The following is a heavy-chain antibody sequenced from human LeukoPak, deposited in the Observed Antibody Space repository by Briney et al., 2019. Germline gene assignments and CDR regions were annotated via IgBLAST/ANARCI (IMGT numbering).Heavy chain of an antibody. V-gene: IGHV1-2*02. CDR2: INPSSGGT. D-gene: IGHD5-18*01. Sequence: ASVKVSCKASGYTFTGYYVHWVRQAPGQGLEWMGWINPSSGGTNYAQKFQGRVTMTGDTSISTVYMELSRLSSDDTAVYFCAGRPDTAMVPIFGYWGQGTLVTISS. J-gene: IGHJ4*02. CDR3: AGRPDTAMVPIFGY. CDR1: GYTFTGYY.